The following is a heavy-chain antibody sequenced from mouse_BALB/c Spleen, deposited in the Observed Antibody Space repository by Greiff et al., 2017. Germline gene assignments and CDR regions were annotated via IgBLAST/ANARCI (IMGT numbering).Heavy chain of an antibody. V-gene: IGHV3-2*02. CDR3: ARWGLRDYYAMDY. CDR2: ISYSGST. D-gene: IGHD2-13*01. J-gene: IGHJ4*01. CDR1: GYSITSDYA. Sequence: EVMLVESGPGLVKPSQSLSLTCTVTGYSITSDYAWNWIRQFPGNKLEWMGYISYSGSTSYNPSLKSRISITRDTSKNQFFLQLNSVTTEDTATYYCARWGLRDYYAMDYWGQGTSVTVSS.